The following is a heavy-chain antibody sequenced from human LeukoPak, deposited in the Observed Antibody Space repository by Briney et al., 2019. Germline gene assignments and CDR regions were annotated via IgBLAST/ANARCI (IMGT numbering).Heavy chain of an antibody. CDR2: ITSSSRYI. CDR1: GFTFSTYT. V-gene: IGHV3-21*01. Sequence: GGSLRLSCAASGFTFSTYTMNWVRQAPGKGLGWVSSITSSSRYIFYADSLKGRFTISRDNAKNSLYLQMNSLRAEDTAVYYCARDFGYCTSTTCPEDYFYFYMDVWGKGTTVTVSS. J-gene: IGHJ6*03. D-gene: IGHD2-2*03. CDR3: ARDFGYCTSTTCPEDYFYFYMDV.